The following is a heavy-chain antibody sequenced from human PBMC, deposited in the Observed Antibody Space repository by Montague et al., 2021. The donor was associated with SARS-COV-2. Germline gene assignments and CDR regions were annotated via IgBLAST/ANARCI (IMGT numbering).Heavy chain of an antibody. CDR2: TYYRSKWDS. CDR3: ASSGITLTGLDAFDI. V-gene: IGHV6-1*01. D-gene: IGHD3-9*01. CDR1: GDSVSSKSVA. Sequence: CAISGDSVSSKSVAWNWIRQSPSRGLEWLGRTYYRSKWDSDYAEXVKXRLVITPDTFKNQVSLQLNSVIPEDTAVYFCASSGITLTGLDAFDIWGQGTMVTVSS. J-gene: IGHJ3*02.